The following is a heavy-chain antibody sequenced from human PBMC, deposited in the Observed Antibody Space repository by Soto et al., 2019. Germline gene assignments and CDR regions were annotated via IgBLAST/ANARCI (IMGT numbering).Heavy chain of an antibody. J-gene: IGHJ4*02. CDR3: ARAGGLGAVAVDY. CDR2: IYHSGST. Sequence: QLQLQESGSGLVKPSQTLSLTCAVSGGSISSGGYSWSWIRQPPGKGLEWIGYIYHSGSTYYNPSLSGRVTISVDRSKTQFSLKLSSVTAADTAVYYCARAGGLGAVAVDYWGQGSLVTVSS. V-gene: IGHV4-30-2*01. CDR1: GGSISSGGYS. D-gene: IGHD6-19*01.